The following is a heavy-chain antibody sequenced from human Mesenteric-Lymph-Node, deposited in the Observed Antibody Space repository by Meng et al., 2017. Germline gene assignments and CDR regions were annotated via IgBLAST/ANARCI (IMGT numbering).Heavy chain of an antibody. J-gene: IGHJ4*02. CDR1: EFTFSNFA. CDR3: ARDLVATINY. CDR2: IAYDGSNK. D-gene: IGHD5-24*01. V-gene: IGHV3-30*04. Sequence: GESLKISCAASEFTFSNFAMHWVRQTPGKGLEWLVVIAYDGSNKYYAASVKGRFTISRDNAKNSLYLQMNSLRAEDTAVYYCARDLVATINYWGQGTLVTVSS.